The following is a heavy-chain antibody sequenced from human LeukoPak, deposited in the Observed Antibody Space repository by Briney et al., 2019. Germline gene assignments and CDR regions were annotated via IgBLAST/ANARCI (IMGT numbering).Heavy chain of an antibody. CDR2: IIPILGIA. J-gene: IGHJ4*02. CDR3: AREERYFDWLLWGAFGY. D-gene: IGHD3-9*01. CDR1: GGTSSSYA. Sequence: SVKVSCKASGGTSSSYAISWVRQAPGQGLEWMGRIIPILGIANYAQKFQGRVTITADKSTSTAYMELSSLRSEDTAVYYCAREERYFDWLLWGAFGYWGQGTLVTVSS. V-gene: IGHV1-69*04.